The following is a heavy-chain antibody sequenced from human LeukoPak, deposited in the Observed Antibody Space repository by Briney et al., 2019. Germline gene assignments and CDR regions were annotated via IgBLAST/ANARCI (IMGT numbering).Heavy chain of an antibody. J-gene: IGHJ5*02. Sequence: GASVKVSCKASGYAFNGYYMHWVRQAPRQGLVWMGSINPSSGGTNYAQKFQGRVTMTRDTSIGTAYMELSSLGSDDTAVYYCAKDPVGEAGGNWFDPWGQGTLVTVSS. D-gene: IGHD2-8*02. CDR3: AKDPVGEAGGNWFDP. CDR1: GYAFNGYY. V-gene: IGHV1-2*02. CDR2: INPSSGGT.